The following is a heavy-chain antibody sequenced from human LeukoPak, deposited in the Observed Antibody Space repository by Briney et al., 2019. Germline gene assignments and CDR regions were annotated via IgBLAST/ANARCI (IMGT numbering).Heavy chain of an antibody. CDR3: AKRSYSSGWSFDY. Sequence: PGGSLRLSCAASGLTFSSYAMSWVRQAPGKGLEWVSAISGSGGSTYYADSVKGRFTISRDNSKNTLYLQMNSLRAEDTAVYYCAKRSYSSGWSFDYWGQGTLATVSS. CDR2: ISGSGGST. J-gene: IGHJ4*02. CDR1: GLTFSSYA. D-gene: IGHD6-19*01. V-gene: IGHV3-23*01.